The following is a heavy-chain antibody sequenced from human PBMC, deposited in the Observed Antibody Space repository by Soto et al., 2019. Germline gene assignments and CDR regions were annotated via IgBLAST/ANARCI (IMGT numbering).Heavy chain of an antibody. CDR1: GFTFSSFA. V-gene: IGHV3-23*01. CDR2: ISGSGDGT. Sequence: GGSLSLSCAASGFTFSSFALSWVRQAPGKGLECVSAISGSGDGTDYADSVKGRFTISRDNSKNTLYLQMNSLRAEDTAVYYCAGPGYSSQDYWGQGALVTVYS. CDR3: AGPGYSSQDY. D-gene: IGHD5-18*01. J-gene: IGHJ4*02.